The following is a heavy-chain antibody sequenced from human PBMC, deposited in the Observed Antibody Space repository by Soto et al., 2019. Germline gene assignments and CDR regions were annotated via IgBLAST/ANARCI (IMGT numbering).Heavy chain of an antibody. J-gene: IGHJ4*02. CDR2: IGTAGDT. D-gene: IGHD6-19*01. Sequence: GGSLRLSCAASGFTFSSYDMHWVRQATGKGLEWVSAIGTAGDTYYPGSVKGRFTISRENAKNSLYLQMNSLRAEDTAVYYCARDGKRQQWLARWGKGTLVTVSS. V-gene: IGHV3-13*01. CDR1: GFTFSSYD. CDR3: ARDGKRQQWLAR.